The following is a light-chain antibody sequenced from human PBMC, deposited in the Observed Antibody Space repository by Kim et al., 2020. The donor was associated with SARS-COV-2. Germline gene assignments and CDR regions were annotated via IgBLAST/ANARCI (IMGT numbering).Light chain of an antibody. J-gene: IGKJ4*01. Sequence: LSPGERVILSCRASQGVASGYVAWYQQKGGQAPRLLIFATSSRATGIPDRFSGSGSGTAFTLTINTLEPEDFAVYFCQQYGSSPLTFGGGTKLEI. V-gene: IGKV3-20*01. CDR2: ATS. CDR1: QGVASGY. CDR3: QQYGSSPLT.